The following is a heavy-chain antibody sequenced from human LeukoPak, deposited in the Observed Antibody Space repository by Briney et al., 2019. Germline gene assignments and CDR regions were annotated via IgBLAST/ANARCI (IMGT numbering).Heavy chain of an antibody. D-gene: IGHD6-6*01. CDR3: ARTSIAARRANAFDI. V-gene: IGHV4-34*01. CDR2: INHSGST. CDR1: GGSFSGYY. J-gene: IGHJ3*02. Sequence: SETLSLTCAVYGGSFSGYYWSWIRQPPGKGLEWIGEINHSGSTYYNPSLKSRVTISVDRSKNQFSLKLSSVTAADTAVYYCARTSIAARRANAFDIWGQGTVVTVSS.